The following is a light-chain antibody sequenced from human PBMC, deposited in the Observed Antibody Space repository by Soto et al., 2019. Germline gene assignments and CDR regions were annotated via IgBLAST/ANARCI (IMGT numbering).Light chain of an antibody. CDR1: QSVSWW. Sequence: DVQMTKTTSTLSAPLGARVTITCRASQSVSWWLAWYQQKPGKVPKLLIFDGSTLESGVPLRFSGSGSGTEFTLTISSLHPDDVATYYWPQYHNFRSTFRQGTKVDI. V-gene: IGKV1-5*01. CDR3: PQYHNFRST. J-gene: IGKJ1*01. CDR2: DGS.